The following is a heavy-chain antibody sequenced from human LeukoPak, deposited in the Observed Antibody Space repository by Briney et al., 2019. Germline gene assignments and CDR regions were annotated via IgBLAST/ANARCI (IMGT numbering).Heavy chain of an antibody. CDR2: IYYGENT. Sequence: PSETLSLTCTVSGYSISSGYYWGWIRQPPGKGLDWIGNIYYGENTYYNPSLKSRVTISIDTSKNQFYLKLSSLTAADTAVYYCARRDDSSGYHKIFDYWGPGTLVTVSS. CDR3: ARRDDSSGYHKIFDY. D-gene: IGHD3-22*01. V-gene: IGHV4-38-2*02. CDR1: GYSISSGYY. J-gene: IGHJ4*02.